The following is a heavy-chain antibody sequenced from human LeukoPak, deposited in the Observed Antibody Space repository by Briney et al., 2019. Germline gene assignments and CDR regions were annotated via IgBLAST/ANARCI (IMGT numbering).Heavy chain of an antibody. V-gene: IGHV3-30-3*01. CDR3: ARQGYYYDSSGYYHFDY. Sequence: GGSLRLSCAASGFTFSTYWMSWVRQAPGKGLEWVAVISYDGSNKYYADSVKGRFTNSRDNSKNTLYLQMNSLRAEDTAVYYCARQGYYYDSSGYYHFDYWGQGTLVTVSS. J-gene: IGHJ4*02. CDR1: GFTFSTYW. CDR2: ISYDGSNK. D-gene: IGHD3-22*01.